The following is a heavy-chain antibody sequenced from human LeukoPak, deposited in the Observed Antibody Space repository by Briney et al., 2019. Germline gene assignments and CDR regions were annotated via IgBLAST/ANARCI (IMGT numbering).Heavy chain of an antibody. CDR2: FDPEDGET. V-gene: IGHV1-24*01. CDR3: ARSGFSSGYYGVEFDY. Sequence: ASVKVSCKVSGYTLTELSMHWVRQAPGKGLEWMGGFDPEDGETIYAQKFQGRVTMTEDTSTDTAYMELSSLRSEDTAVYYCARSGFSSGYYGVEFDYWGQGTLVTVSS. CDR1: GYTLTELS. D-gene: IGHD3-22*01. J-gene: IGHJ4*02.